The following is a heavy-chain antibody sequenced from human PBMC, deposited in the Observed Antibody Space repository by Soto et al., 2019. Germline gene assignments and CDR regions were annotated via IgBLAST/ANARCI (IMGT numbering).Heavy chain of an antibody. V-gene: IGHV3-23*01. CDR3: ARGGGITGTTEGSWFDP. D-gene: IGHD1-7*01. Sequence: GGSLRLSCAASGFTFSSYAMSWVRQAPGKGLEWVSAISGRGGSTYYADSVKGRFTISRDNSKNTLYLQMNSLRAEDTAVYYCARGGGITGTTEGSWFDPWGQGTLVTVSS. CDR1: GFTFSSYA. CDR2: ISGRGGST. J-gene: IGHJ5*02.